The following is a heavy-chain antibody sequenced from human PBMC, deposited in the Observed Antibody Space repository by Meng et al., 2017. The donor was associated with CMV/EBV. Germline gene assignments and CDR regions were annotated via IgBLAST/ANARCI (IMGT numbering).Heavy chain of an antibody. CDR1: GFNFSDYY. D-gene: IGHD3-22*01. CDR3: ARIGDSSGYYPHLGY. CDR2: ISSSGRTI. V-gene: IGHV3-11*01. Sequence: SGFNFSDYYMTWIRQDPGEGLERISYISSSGRTIFYADSVKGRFTISRDNAKNSLSLQMNSLRAEDTAVYYCARIGDSSGYYPHLGYWGQGTLVTVSS. J-gene: IGHJ4*02.